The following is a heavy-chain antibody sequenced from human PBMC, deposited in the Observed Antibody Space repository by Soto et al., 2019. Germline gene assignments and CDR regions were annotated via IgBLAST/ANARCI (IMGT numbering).Heavy chain of an antibody. CDR1: GGPLGINDW. D-gene: IGHD1-1*01. V-gene: IGHV4-4*02. CDR3: AGWKSTTFDI. Sequence: QVNLQEWGPGLVRPSGPLSLTCVVSGGPLGINDWDGWVRQAPGKGLGWLGEVFYSGSSRYSPSLKSRVTMAVDNSKNEFSLTLNFVTAADTAVYFCAGWKSTTFDIWGPGTMVTVS. CDR2: VFYSGSS. J-gene: IGHJ3*02.